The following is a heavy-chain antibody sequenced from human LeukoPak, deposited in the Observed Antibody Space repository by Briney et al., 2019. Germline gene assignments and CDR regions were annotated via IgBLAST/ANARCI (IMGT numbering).Heavy chain of an antibody. D-gene: IGHD4-17*01. J-gene: IGHJ4*02. CDR1: GLSFTTYW. CDR2: INGDGSST. Sequence: SGGSLRLSCAASGLSFTTYWMHWVRQAPGEGLVWVSRINGDGSSTNYADSVKGRFTIPRDNAKNTLYLQMNSLRAEDTAMYYCARGGSNYGDFYYWGQGTLVTVSS. CDR3: ARGGSNYGDFYY. V-gene: IGHV3-74*01.